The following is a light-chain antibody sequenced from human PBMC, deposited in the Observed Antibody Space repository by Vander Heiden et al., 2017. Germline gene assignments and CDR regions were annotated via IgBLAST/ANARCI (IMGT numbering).Light chain of an antibody. Sequence: DLQMTQSPSSLSASVGDRVTITCRASQSISSYLNWYQQKPGKAPKLLIYAASSLQSGVPSRFSGSGSGTDFTLTISSLQPEDFATYYCQQSYSTLGTFPPGTKVEIK. V-gene: IGKV1-39*01. CDR2: AAS. J-gene: IGKJ1*01. CDR3: QQSYSTLGT. CDR1: QSISSY.